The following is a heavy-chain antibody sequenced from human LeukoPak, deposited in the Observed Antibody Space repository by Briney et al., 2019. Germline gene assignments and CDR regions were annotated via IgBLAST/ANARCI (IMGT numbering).Heavy chain of an antibody. CDR3: ARDAERGFDYSNSLKY. CDR1: GFTYSHYG. CDR2: IWSDGTGK. D-gene: IGHD4-11*01. V-gene: IGHV3-33*08. J-gene: IGHJ4*02. Sequence: PGGSLRLSCAASGFTYSHYGMHWVRQAPGKGLEWVAVIWSDGTGKYYSDAVKGRFTISRDNSRNTLDLQMDSLRGDDTAVYYCARDAERGFDYSNSLKYWGQGTLLTASS.